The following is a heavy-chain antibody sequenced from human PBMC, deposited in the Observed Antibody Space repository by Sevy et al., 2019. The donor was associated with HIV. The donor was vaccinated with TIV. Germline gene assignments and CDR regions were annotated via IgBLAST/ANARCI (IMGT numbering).Heavy chain of an antibody. CDR2: VNHSGST. D-gene: IGHD3-10*01. CDR1: GGSFSGYY. Sequence: WETLSLTCAVYGGSFSGYYWSWIRLPPGKGLEWIGEVNHSGSTNDNPSLKSRVTISVDTSKNQFSLKLSSVTAADTAVYYCAIGHYYGSGSYDLDYWGQGTLVTVSS. J-gene: IGHJ4*02. CDR3: AIGHYYGSGSYDLDY. V-gene: IGHV4-34*01.